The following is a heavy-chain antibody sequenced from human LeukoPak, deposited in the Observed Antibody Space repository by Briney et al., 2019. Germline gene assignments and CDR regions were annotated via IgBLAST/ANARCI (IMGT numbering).Heavy chain of an antibody. CDR1: GDSVSSNSAA. CDR3: ARGRVDIVVVSSRKKGTRGWFDP. CDR2: TYYRSKWYN. V-gene: IGHV6-1*01. Sequence: SQTLSLTCAISGDSVSSNSAAWNWIRQSPSRGLEWLGRTYYRSKWYNDYAVSVKSRITINPDTSKNQFSLKLSSVTAADTAVYYCARGRVDIVVVSSRKKGTRGWFDPWGQGTLVTVSS. D-gene: IGHD2-15*01. J-gene: IGHJ5*02.